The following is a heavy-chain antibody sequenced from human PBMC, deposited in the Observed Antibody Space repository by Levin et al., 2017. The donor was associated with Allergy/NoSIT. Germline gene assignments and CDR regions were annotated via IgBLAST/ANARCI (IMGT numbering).Heavy chain of an antibody. CDR2: ISGSGGST. CDR3: AKDSSSWWYYFDY. V-gene: IGHV3-23*01. Sequence: GESLKISCAASGFTFSSYAMSWVRQAPGKGLEWVSAISGSGGSTYYADSVKGRFTISRDNSKNTLYLQMNSLRAEDTAVYYCAKDSSSWWYYFDYWGQGTLVTVSS. J-gene: IGHJ4*02. D-gene: IGHD6-13*01. CDR1: GFTFSSYA.